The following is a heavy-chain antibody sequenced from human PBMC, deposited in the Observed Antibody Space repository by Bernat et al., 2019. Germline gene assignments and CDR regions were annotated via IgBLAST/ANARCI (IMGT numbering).Heavy chain of an antibody. CDR2: ISSNGGST. D-gene: IGHD3-3*01. Sequence: EVQLVESGGGFVQPGGSLRLSCSASGFTFSGYAMHWVRQAPGKGLEYVSAISSNGGSTYYADSVKGRFTISRDNSKNTLYLQMISLRAEDTAVYYCVKDLRDDFWSGYYDYWGQGTLVTVSS. J-gene: IGHJ4*02. V-gene: IGHV3-64D*06. CDR1: GFTFSGYA. CDR3: VKDLRDDFWSGYYDY.